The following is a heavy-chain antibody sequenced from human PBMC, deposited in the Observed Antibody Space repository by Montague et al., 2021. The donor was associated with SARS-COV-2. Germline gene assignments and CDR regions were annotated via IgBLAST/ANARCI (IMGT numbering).Heavy chain of an antibody. D-gene: IGHD2-15*01. CDR2: NSDSGSS. CDR3: ARHYSATLTAVY. CDR1: GGSISSFY. V-gene: IGHV4-59*08. Sequence: SETLSITCTVSGGSISSFYWSWFRQPPGKGLEWIGYNSDSGSSNYKPSLTSRVTMSVDTSKDQFSLKVNSVTAADTAVYYRARHYSATLTAVYWGQGTLVTVSS. J-gene: IGHJ4*02.